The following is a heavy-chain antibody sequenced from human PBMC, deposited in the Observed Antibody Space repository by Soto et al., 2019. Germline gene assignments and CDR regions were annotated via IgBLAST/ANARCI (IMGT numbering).Heavy chain of an antibody. CDR1: GYTFINYH. J-gene: IGHJ4*02. CDR3: AKSPRGEMATD. Sequence: QVQLVQSGGEVKKPGASVTVSCKASGYTFINYHITWVRQAPGQGLEWMAWINTYNGMTDYAQRFQGRVTMTRYTSTSTAFMELGNLESDDAAVYFCAKSPRGEMATDWGQGTLVIVSS. CDR2: INTYNGMT. V-gene: IGHV1-18*01. D-gene: IGHD2-21*01.